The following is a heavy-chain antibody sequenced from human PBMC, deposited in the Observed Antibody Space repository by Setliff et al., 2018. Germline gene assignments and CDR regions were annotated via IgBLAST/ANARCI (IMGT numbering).Heavy chain of an antibody. V-gene: IGHV3-7*01. D-gene: IGHD3-22*01. CDR2: INQDGSEK. J-gene: IGHJ4*02. CDR3: ARIPPPYDSSVSDY. CDR1: GFTFNIYW. Sequence: PGGSLRLSCGISGFTFNIYWMSWVRQAPGKGLEWVADINQDGSEKKYVDSVKGRFTISRDNAKNSLYLQMNSLRAEDTAVYYCARIPPPYDSSVSDYWGQGTLVTVSS.